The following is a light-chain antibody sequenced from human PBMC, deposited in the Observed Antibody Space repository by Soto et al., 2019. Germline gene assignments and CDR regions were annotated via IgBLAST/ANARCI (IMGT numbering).Light chain of an antibody. CDR2: GNS. J-gene: IGLJ2*01. CDR1: SSNIGAGYD. Sequence: QSVLTQPPSVSGAPGQRVTISCTGSSSNIGAGYDVHWYQQLPGTAPKLLIYGNSNRPSGVPDRFSGSKSCTSASLAITGIQAEDEADYYCQSFDSNLSGWVVFGGGTKLTVL. V-gene: IGLV1-40*01. CDR3: QSFDSNLSGWVV.